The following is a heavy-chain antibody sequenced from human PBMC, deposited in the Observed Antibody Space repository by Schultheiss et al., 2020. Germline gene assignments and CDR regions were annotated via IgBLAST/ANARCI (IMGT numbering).Heavy chain of an antibody. CDR3: ARAKQWLAHDY. CDR1: GGSISSYY. D-gene: IGHD6-19*01. J-gene: IGHJ4*02. CDR2: INHSGST. Sequence: SETLSLTCTVSGGSISSYYWSWIRQPPGKGLEWIGEINHSGSTNYNPSLKSRVTISVDTSKNQFSLKLSSVTAADTAVYYCARAKQWLAHDYWGKGTLVTVSS. V-gene: IGHV4-34*01.